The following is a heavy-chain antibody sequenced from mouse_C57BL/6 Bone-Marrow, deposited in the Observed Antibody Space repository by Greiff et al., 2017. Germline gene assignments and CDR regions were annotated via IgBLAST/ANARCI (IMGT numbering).Heavy chain of an antibody. CDR2: IDPSDSYT. D-gene: IGHD1-1*01. Sequence: QQSCKASGYTFTRYWMHWVKQRPGQGLEWIGEIDPSDSYTNYNQKFKGKSTLTVDKSSSTAYMQLSSLTSEDSAVYYCAREAHYYGSSYAFAYWGQGTLVTVSA. CDR3: AREAHYYGSSYAFAY. CDR1: GYTFTRYW. V-gene: IGHV1-69*01. J-gene: IGHJ3*01.